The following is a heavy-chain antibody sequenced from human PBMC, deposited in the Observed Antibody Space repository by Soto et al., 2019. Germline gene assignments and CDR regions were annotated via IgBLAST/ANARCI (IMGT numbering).Heavy chain of an antibody. V-gene: IGHV4-30-2*01. CDR2: IYHSGST. J-gene: IGHJ5*02. CDR3: ARGPSP. CDR1: GGSISSGGYS. Sequence: QLQLPESGSGLVKPSQTLSLTCAVSGGSISSGGYSWSWLRQPPGKGLEWIGYIYHSGSTFYNPSLKSRVTSSVDRAKNQVSLKLSSVTAADTAVYYCARGPSPWGQGTLVTVSS.